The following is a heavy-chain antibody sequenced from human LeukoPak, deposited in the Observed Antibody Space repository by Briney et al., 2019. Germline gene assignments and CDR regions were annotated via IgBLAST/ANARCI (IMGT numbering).Heavy chain of an antibody. D-gene: IGHD3-22*01. CDR1: GITLSNYG. CDR2: VSDSGGST. Sequence: GGSLRLSCAVSGITLSNYGMSWVRQAPGKGLEWVAGVSDSGGSTKYADSVKGRFIISRDNPKNTLYLQMNSLRAEDTAVYFCAKRGVVIRVILVGFHKEAYYFDSWGQGALVTVSS. J-gene: IGHJ4*02. CDR3: AKRGVVIRVILVGFHKEAYYFDS. V-gene: IGHV3-23*01.